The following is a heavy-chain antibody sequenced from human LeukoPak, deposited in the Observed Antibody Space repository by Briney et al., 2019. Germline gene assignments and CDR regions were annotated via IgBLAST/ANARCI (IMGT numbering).Heavy chain of an antibody. Sequence: SETLSLTCTVSGNSFGDYYWSWIRQPAGKGLEWIGRIYSSGSTNYNPSLKSRVTISVDTSKNQFSLKLSSVTAADTAVYYCTRGSIAYYYMDVWGKGTTVTISS. J-gene: IGHJ6*03. CDR1: GNSFGDYY. D-gene: IGHD3-22*01. CDR3: TRGSIAYYYMDV. CDR2: IYSSGST. V-gene: IGHV4-4*07.